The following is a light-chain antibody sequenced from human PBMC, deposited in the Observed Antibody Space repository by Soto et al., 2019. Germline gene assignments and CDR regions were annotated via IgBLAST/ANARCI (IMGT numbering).Light chain of an antibody. J-gene: IGLJ2*01. V-gene: IGLV2-8*01. Sequence: QSAVSQPPSASGSPGQSVTISCTGSSSDVGGYNFVSWYQHLPGKAPKLMIYEVIQRPSGVPDRFSGSKSGNTASLTVSGLQAEDEADYYCSSYAGSDNFVLFGGGTKLTVL. CDR3: SSYAGSDNFVL. CDR2: EVI. CDR1: SSDVGGYNF.